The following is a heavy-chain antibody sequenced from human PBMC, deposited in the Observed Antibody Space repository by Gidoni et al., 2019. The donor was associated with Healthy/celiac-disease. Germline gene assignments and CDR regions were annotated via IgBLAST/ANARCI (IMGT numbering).Heavy chain of an antibody. V-gene: IGHV3-30*18. Sequence: VQLVESGGGVVQPGRSLRLSCAASGFTFSSYGMHWVRQAPGKGLEWVAVISYDGSNKYYADSVKGRFTISRDNSKNTLYLQMNSLRAEDTAVYYCAKGVQDYYGSGSADYWGQGTLVTVSS. D-gene: IGHD3-10*01. CDR1: GFTFSSYG. CDR2: ISYDGSNK. J-gene: IGHJ4*02. CDR3: AKGVQDYYGSGSADY.